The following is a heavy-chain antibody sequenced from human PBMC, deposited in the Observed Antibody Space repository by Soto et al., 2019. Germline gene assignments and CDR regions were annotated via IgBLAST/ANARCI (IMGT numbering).Heavy chain of an antibody. CDR3: AKPPPGLVQETTYNWFDP. V-gene: IGHV1-2*02. J-gene: IGHJ5*02. CDR2: INPNPGAT. CDR1: GYTFTDYY. Sequence: ASVKVSCKASGYTFTDYYVHWVRQAPGQVLEWMGWINPNPGATHFALKFQGRVSMTRDTSISTISMQLSRLTSEDTAVYYCAKPPPGLVQETTYNWFDPWGQGTLVTVSS. D-gene: IGHD6-19*01.